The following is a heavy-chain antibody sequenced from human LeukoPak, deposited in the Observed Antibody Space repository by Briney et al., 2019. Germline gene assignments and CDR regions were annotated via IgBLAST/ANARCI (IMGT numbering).Heavy chain of an antibody. J-gene: IGHJ4*02. Sequence: GGSLRLSCAASGFTFSSYSMNWVRQAPGEGREWVSPINSSSSYIYYADSVKGPFTISRDNAKNSLYLQMNSLRAEDTAVYYCARGIAAQGTDYWGQGTLVTVSS. V-gene: IGHV3-21*01. CDR3: ARGIAAQGTDY. D-gene: IGHD6-6*01. CDR2: INSSSSYI. CDR1: GFTFSSYS.